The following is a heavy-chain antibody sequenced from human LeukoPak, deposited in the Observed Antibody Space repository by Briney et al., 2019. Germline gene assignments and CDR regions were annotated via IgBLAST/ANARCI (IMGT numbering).Heavy chain of an antibody. CDR3: AREYYYDNYFDY. CDR1: GFTFSSYW. CDR2: INSEGRST. V-gene: IGHV3-74*01. Sequence: PGGSLRPSCAASGFTFSSYWMHWVRQAPGKGLVWVSGINSEGRSTTYADSVQGRFTSSRDNAKNTLYLQMNSLRAEDTAVYYCAREYYYDNYFDYWGQGSLVTVSS. J-gene: IGHJ4*02. D-gene: IGHD3-22*01.